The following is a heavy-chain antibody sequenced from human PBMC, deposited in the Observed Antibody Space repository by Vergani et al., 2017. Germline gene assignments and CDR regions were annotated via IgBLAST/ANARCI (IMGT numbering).Heavy chain of an antibody. D-gene: IGHD1-26*01. CDR2: INPNSGGT. J-gene: IGHJ4*02. V-gene: IGHV1-2*02. CDR3: ARDKEGATDY. CDR1: GGTFSSYA. Sequence: QVQLVQSGAEVKKPGASVKVSCKASGGTFSSYAISWVRQAPGQGLEWIGWINPNSGGTNYAQKFQGRVTMTRDTSISTAYMELSRLRSDETAVYYCARDKEGATDYWGQGTLVTVSS.